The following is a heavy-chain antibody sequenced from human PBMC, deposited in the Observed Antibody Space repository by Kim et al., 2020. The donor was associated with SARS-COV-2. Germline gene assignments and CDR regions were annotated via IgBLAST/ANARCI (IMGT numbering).Heavy chain of an antibody. V-gene: IGHV3-7*01. Sequence: GGSLRLSCAASGFTFSSYWMSWVRQAPGKGLEWVANIKQDGSEKYYVDSVKGRFTISRDNAKNSLYLQMNSLRAEDTAVYYCARERWGDYYGMDVWGQGTTVTVS. CDR2: IKQDGSEK. J-gene: IGHJ6*02. D-gene: IGHD3-16*01. CDR1: GFTFSSYW. CDR3: ARERWGDYYGMDV.